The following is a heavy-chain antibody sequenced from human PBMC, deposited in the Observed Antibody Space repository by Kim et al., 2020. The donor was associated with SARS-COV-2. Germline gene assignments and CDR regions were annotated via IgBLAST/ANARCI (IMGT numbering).Heavy chain of an antibody. CDR3: ARAGILTGYYINDAFDI. Sequence: LKSRVTISVDTSKNQFSLKLSSVTAADTAVYYCARAGILTGYYINDAFDIWGQGTMVTVSS. D-gene: IGHD3-9*01. V-gene: IGHV4-59*01. J-gene: IGHJ3*02.